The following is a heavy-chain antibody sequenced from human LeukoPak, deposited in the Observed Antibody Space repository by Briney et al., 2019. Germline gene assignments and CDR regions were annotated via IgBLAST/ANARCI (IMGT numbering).Heavy chain of an antibody. CDR1: GYSFTNYW. J-gene: IGHJ4*02. CDR3: ARVGAPAAEWLRGYFDY. V-gene: IGHV5-51*01. Sequence: GESLKISCKNSGYSFTNYWIGWVRQMRGKGLEWMGIIYPGDSDTRYSPSFQGQVTISADKSISTAYLQWSSLKASDTAMYYCARVGAPAAEWLRGYFDYWGQGTLVTVSS. CDR2: IYPGDSDT. D-gene: IGHD3-3*01.